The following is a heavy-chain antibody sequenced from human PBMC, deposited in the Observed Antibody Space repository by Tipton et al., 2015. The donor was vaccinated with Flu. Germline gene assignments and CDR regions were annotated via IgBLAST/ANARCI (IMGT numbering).Heavy chain of an antibody. V-gene: IGHV4-39*07. Sequence: LRLSCTVSGGSISSSSYYWGWIRQPPGKGLEWIGSIYYSGNTYYNPSLKSRVTISLDTSKNQFSLKLRSVTAADTAVYYCARGVAVAMYFQHWGQGTLVTVSS. CDR3: ARGVAVAMYFQH. CDR1: GGSISSSSYY. D-gene: IGHD6-19*01. J-gene: IGHJ1*01. CDR2: IYYSGNT.